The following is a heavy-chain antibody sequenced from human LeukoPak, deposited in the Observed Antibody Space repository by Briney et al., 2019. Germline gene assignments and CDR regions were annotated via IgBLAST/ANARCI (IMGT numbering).Heavy chain of an antibody. CDR3: AKDPRGSSWYDY. CDR2: ISGSGGST. V-gene: IGHV3-23*01. J-gene: IGHJ4*02. D-gene: IGHD6-13*01. Sequence: GGSLRLSCAASGSTFSSYAMSWVRQAPGKGLEWVSAISGSGGSTYYADSVKGRFTISRDNSKNTLYLQMNSLRAEDTAVYYCAKDPRGSSWYDYWGQGTLVTVSS. CDR1: GSTFSSYA.